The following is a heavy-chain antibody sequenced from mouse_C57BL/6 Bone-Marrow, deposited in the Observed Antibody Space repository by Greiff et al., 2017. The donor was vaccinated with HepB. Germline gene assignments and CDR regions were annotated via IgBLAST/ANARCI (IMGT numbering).Heavy chain of an antibody. J-gene: IGHJ3*01. V-gene: IGHV2-2*01. D-gene: IGHD1-1*01. CDR1: GFSLTSYG. CDR2: IWSGGST. Sequence: QVQLKESGPGLVQPSQSLSITCTVSGFSLTSYGVHWVRQSPGKGLEWLGVIWSGGSTDYNAAFISRLSISKDNSKSQVFFKMNSLQADDTAIYYCARRGIDYYGWFAYWGQGTLVTVSA. CDR3: ARRGIDYYGWFAY.